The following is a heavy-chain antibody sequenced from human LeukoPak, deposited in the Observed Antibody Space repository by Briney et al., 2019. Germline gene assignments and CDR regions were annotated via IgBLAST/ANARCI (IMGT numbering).Heavy chain of an antibody. V-gene: IGHV1-8*01. CDR2: MNPNSGNT. J-gene: IGHJ5*02. CDR3: ARNPGTLTVTQGWFDP. Sequence: GASVKVSCKASGYTFTSYDINWVRQATGQGLEWMGWMNPNSGNTGYAQKFQGRVTITTDESTSTAYMELSSLRSEDTAVYYCARNPGTLTVTQGWFDPWGQGTLVTVSS. CDR1: GYTFTSYD. D-gene: IGHD4-11*01.